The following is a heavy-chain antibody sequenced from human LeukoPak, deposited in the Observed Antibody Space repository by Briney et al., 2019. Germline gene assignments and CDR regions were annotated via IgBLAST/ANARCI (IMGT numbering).Heavy chain of an antibody. D-gene: IGHD3-3*01. Sequence: SETLSLTCTVSGGSISSGGYYWSWIRQHPGKGLEWIGYIYYSGSTYYNPSLKSRVTISVDTSKNQFSLKLSSVTAADTAVYYCARTKYYDFFMDVWGQGTTVTVSS. V-gene: IGHV4-31*03. CDR1: GGSISSGGYY. J-gene: IGHJ6*02. CDR3: ARTKYYDFFMDV. CDR2: IYYSGST.